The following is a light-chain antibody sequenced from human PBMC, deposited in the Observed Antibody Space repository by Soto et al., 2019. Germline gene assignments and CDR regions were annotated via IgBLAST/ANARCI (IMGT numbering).Light chain of an antibody. Sequence: IQMTQSPSSVSASVGDRVTITCRASQPISSWLAWYQQKPGQPPNLLIYSASTLRSGVPSRFSGSESGTLFTLTITNLQPEDFATYYCQQASSFPLTFGGRTKVEV. CDR1: QPISSW. CDR3: QQASSFPLT. V-gene: IGKV1-12*01. J-gene: IGKJ4*01. CDR2: SAS.